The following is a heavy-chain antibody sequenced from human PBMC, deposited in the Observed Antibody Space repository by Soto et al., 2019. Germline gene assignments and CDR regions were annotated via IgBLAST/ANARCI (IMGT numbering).Heavy chain of an antibody. CDR3: ARDEAAAGTDYYYYYGMDV. CDR2: INPSGGST. D-gene: IGHD6-13*01. V-gene: IGHV1-46*01. CDR1: GYTFTSYY. J-gene: IGHJ6*02. Sequence: ASVKVSCKASGYTFTSYYMYWVRQAPGQGLEWMGIINPSGGSTSYAQKFQGRVTMTRDTSTSTVYMELSSLRSEDTAVYYCARDEAAAGTDYYYYYGMDVWGQGTTVTVSS.